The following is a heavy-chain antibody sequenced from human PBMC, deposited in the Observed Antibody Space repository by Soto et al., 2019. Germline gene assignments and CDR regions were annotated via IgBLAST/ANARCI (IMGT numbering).Heavy chain of an antibody. J-gene: IGHJ4*02. D-gene: IGHD1-26*01. CDR1: GYTFTSYG. Sequence: QVQLVQSGAEVKKPGASVKVPCKASGYTFTSYGISWVRQAPGQGLEWMGWISAYSGNTKYSQKFQGRVTMTTDISTRTAYMELRSLRSDATAVYYWSRGEMCFDSWGQGTLVTVSS. V-gene: IGHV1-18*01. CDR2: ISAYSGNT. CDR3: SRGEMCFDS.